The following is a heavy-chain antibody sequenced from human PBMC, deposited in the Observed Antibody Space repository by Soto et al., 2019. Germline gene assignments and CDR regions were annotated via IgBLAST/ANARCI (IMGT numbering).Heavy chain of an antibody. Sequence: QVQLQESGPGLVKPSETLSLTCTVSGGSMNTNYWTWIRQPPGKGLEWIGYIYYSGTTNYNPSLKSRVTISVXXPXNXXFLQLRSETAADTAIYFCARDAEYGSGGSYWHFDVWGRGTQVTVSS. CDR2: IYYSGTT. D-gene: IGHD3-16*01. CDR3: ARDAEYGSGGSYWHFDV. CDR1: GGSMNTNY. J-gene: IGHJ2*01. V-gene: IGHV4-59*01.